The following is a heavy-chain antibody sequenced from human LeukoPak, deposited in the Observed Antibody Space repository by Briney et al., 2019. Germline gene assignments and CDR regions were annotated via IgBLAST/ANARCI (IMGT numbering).Heavy chain of an antibody. Sequence: GGSLRLSRAAPGFTFCSYAMSWVRQALGKGLEWVSAISGSGGSTYYADSVKGRFTISRDNSKNTLYLQMNSLRAEDTAVYYCAKTPATVEFDYWGQGTLVTVSS. V-gene: IGHV3-23*01. CDR1: GFTFCSYA. D-gene: IGHD1-26*01. CDR3: AKTPATVEFDY. CDR2: ISGSGGST. J-gene: IGHJ4*02.